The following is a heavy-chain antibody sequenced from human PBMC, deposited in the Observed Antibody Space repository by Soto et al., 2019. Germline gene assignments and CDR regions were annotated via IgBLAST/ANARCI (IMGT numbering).Heavy chain of an antibody. CDR1: GYRFTSYW. V-gene: IGHV5-10-1*01. J-gene: IGHJ6*02. CDR2: IDPSDSYT. CDR3: ARLGYCSSTSCYTGIYYGMDV. Sequence: XEPLKISGKGSGYRFTSYWISWVRQMPGKGLEWMGRIDPSDSYTNYSPSFQGHVTISADKSISTAYLQWSSLKASDTAMYYCARLGYCSSTSCYTGIYYGMDVWGQGTTVTVSS. D-gene: IGHD2-2*02.